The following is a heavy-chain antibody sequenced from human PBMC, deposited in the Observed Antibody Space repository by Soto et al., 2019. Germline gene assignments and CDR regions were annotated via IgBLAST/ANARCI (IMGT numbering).Heavy chain of an antibody. J-gene: IGHJ5*02. D-gene: IGHD6-13*01. Sequence: ASVKVSCKGCGYTFTSYGIHWVRQAPGQRLEWMGWINAANGDTKYSPKFQGRVTITRDTSASTAYMELSSLRSEDTAVYYCVRRHVSATGIDWFDPWGQGTLVTVSS. CDR2: INAANGDT. V-gene: IGHV1-3*01. CDR1: GYTFTSYG. CDR3: VRRHVSATGIDWFDP.